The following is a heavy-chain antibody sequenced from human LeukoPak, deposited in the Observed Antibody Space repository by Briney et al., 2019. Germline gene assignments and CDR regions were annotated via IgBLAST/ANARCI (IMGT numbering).Heavy chain of an antibody. V-gene: IGHV4-34*01. D-gene: IGHD6-13*01. CDR2: INHSGST. CDR3: ARVRYSSSWYFDY. CDR1: GGSFSGYY. Sequence: SVTLSLTCAVYGGSFSGYYWSWIRQPPGKGLEWIGEINHSGSTNYNPSLKSRVTISVDTSKNQFSLKLSSVTAADTAVYYCARVRYSSSWYFDYWGQGTLVTVSS. J-gene: IGHJ4*02.